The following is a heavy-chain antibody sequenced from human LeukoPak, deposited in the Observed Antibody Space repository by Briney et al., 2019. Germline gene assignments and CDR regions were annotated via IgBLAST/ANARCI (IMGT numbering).Heavy chain of an antibody. D-gene: IGHD4-17*01. CDR1: GGSISSYY. CDR2: IYYSGST. Sequence: PSETLSLTCTVSGGSISSYYWSWIRQPPGKGLEWIGYIYYSGSTNYNPSLKSRVTISVDTSKNQFSLKLSSVTAADTAVYYCARDSVGDYGLDYWGQGTLVTVSS. J-gene: IGHJ4*02. V-gene: IGHV4-59*01. CDR3: ARDSVGDYGLDY.